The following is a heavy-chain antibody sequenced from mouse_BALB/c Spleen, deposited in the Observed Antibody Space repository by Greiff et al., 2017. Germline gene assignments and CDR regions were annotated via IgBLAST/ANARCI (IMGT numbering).Heavy chain of an antibody. CDR3: ARQLGLRVYAMDY. D-gene: IGHD3-1*01. CDR1: GFNIKDTY. J-gene: IGHJ4*01. Sequence: VQLKESGAELVKPGASVKLSCTASGFNIKDTYMHWVKQRPEQGLEWIGRIDPANGNTKYDPKFQGKATITADTSSNTAYLQLSSLTSEDTAVYYCARQLGLRVYAMDYWGQGTSVTVSS. V-gene: IGHV14-3*02. CDR2: IDPANGNT.